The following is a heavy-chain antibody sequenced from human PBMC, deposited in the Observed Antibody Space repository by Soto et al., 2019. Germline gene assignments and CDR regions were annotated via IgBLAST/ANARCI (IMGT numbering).Heavy chain of an antibody. Sequence: QAQLVQSGAEMKRPGASVILSCKASGYIFTTYSIHWVRQTAGQGLEWMAKVDPRDGSTGYAQKFRGRGSMAWDTCTGTGRMEVSSPTADDSATYYCAGVRMSVWEFDDWGQGTQVTVSS. CDR3: AGVRMSVWEFDD. CDR2: VDPRDGST. J-gene: IGHJ4*02. V-gene: IGHV1-46*01. D-gene: IGHD1-26*01. CDR1: GYIFTTYS.